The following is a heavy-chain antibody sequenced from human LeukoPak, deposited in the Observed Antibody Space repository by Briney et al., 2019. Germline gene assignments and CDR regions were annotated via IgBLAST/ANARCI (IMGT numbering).Heavy chain of an antibody. V-gene: IGHV3-9*01. J-gene: IGHJ6*02. CDR1: GFTFYYYA. D-gene: IGHD2-15*01. Sequence: GGSLRLSFAASGFTFYYYAMHWVRQAPGKGLEWVSGISWNSGSIGYADSVKGRFTISRDNAKNSLYLQMNSLRAEDTALYYCAKDIVGYCSGGSCPENYYYGMDVWGQGTTVTVSS. CDR3: AKDIVGYCSGGSCPENYYYGMDV. CDR2: ISWNSGSI.